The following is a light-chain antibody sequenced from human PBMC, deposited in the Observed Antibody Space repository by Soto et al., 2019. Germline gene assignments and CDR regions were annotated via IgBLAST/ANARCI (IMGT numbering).Light chain of an antibody. CDR2: DVS. CDR1: SSDVGGYHY. V-gene: IGLV2-14*01. J-gene: IGLJ3*02. CDR3: SSYTSSGSL. Sequence: QSVLTQPASVSGSPGQSITISCTGTSSDVGGYHYVSWYQQHPGKAPKLMIYDVSNRPSGVSNRFSGSKSGNTASLTISGVQAEDEADYYCSSYTSSGSLFGGGTKLTVL.